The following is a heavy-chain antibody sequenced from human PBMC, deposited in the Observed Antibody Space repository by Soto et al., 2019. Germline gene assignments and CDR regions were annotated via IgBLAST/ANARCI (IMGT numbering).Heavy chain of an antibody. J-gene: IGHJ6*02. CDR2: IKSKTDGGTT. CDR1: GFTFSNAW. V-gene: IGHV3-15*01. CDR3: WGRLQGAYYYYYGMDV. D-gene: IGHD4-4*01. Sequence: GGSLRLSCAASGFTFSNAWMSWVRQAPGKGLEWVGRIKSKTDGGTTDYAAPVKGRFTISRDDSKNTLYLQMNSLKTEDTAVYYCWGRLQGAYYYYYGMDVWGQGTTVTVSS.